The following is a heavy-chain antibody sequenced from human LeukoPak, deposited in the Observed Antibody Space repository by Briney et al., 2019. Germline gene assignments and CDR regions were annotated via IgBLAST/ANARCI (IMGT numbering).Heavy chain of an antibody. V-gene: IGHV1-2*02. CDR1: GYTFTGYY. CDR2: INPNSGGT. D-gene: IGHD2-2*01. J-gene: IGHJ6*04. CDR3: AATTIVVVPDAPMDV. Sequence: ASVKVSCKASGYTFTGYYMHWVRQAPGQGLEWMGWINPNSGGTNYAQKFQGRVTMTRDTSISTAYMELSRLRSDDTAVYYCAATTIVVVPDAPMDVWGKGTTVTVSS.